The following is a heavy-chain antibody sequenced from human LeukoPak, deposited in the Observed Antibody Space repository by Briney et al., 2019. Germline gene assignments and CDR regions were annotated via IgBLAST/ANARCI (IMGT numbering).Heavy chain of an antibody. CDR1: GFTFSNYA. D-gene: IGHD4-17*01. V-gene: IGHV3-23*01. CDR3: ARDPNGDYVGAFDFQR. Sequence: GGSLRLSCAASGFTFSNYALTWVRQAPGKGLEWVSSISGVNTYYTDSVKGRFSISRDNYRNTLYLQMSSLRAEDTAVYYCARDPNGDYVGAFDFQRWGQGTLVTVSS. CDR2: ISGVNT. J-gene: IGHJ1*01.